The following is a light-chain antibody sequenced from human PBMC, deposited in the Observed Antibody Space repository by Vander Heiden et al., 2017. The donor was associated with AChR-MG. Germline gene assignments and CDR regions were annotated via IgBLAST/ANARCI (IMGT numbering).Light chain of an antibody. CDR3: QQYGSSPYT. J-gene: IGKJ2*01. V-gene: IGKV3-20*01. Sequence: EIVLTQSPGTLSLSPGERVPLSCRASQSVGSSYLAWYQQKPGQAPRLLMYDASSRATGIPDRFSGSGSGTDFSLTISRLEPEDFAVYYCQQYGSSPYTFGQGTKLEIK. CDR2: DAS. CDR1: QSVGSSY.